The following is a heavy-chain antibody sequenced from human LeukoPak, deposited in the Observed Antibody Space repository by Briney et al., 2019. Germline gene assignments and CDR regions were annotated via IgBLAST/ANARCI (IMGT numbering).Heavy chain of an antibody. CDR2: IRSKAYGGTT. V-gene: IGHV3-49*04. D-gene: IGHD5-24*01. J-gene: IGHJ4*02. CDR3: TRETLMATSHFDY. Sequence: GGSLRLSCTASGFTFGDYAMSWVRLAPGKGLEWVGFIRSKAYGGTTQYAASVKGRFTISRDDSKSIAYLQMNSLKTEDTAVYYCTRETLMATSHFDYWGQGAPVTVSS. CDR1: GFTFGDYA.